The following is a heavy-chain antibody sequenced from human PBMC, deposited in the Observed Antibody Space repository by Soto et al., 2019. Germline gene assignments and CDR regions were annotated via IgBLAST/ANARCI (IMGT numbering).Heavy chain of an antibody. CDR2: MNPNSGNT. Sequence: GASVKVSCKASGYTFTSYDINWVRQATGQGLEWMALMNPNSGNTGYAQKFKGRVTMTRNTSIRPAYMELCRLRSEDTAVYYCSMSSSSQGYYYYCMDVWGQGTTVTVSS. CDR1: GYTFTSYD. CDR3: SMSSSSQGYYYYCMDV. J-gene: IGHJ6*02. D-gene: IGHD6-6*01. V-gene: IGHV1-8*01.